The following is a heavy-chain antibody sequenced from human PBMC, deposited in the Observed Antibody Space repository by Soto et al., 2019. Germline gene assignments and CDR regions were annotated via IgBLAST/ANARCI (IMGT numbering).Heavy chain of an antibody. J-gene: IGHJ5*02. D-gene: IGHD6-6*01. Sequence: PDSLSLISTVSGRSVSIASHYWRWIREPPGKGLECIGYIYYSGSTNYNPSLKSRVTISVDTSKNQFSLKLSSVTAADTAVYYCARDDSSYTNWFDPWGQGTLVTVSS. CDR1: GRSVSIASHY. CDR3: ARDDSSYTNWFDP. V-gene: IGHV4-61*01. CDR2: IYYSGST.